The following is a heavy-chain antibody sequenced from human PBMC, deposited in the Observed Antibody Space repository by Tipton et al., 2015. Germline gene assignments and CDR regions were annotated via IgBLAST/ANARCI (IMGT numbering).Heavy chain of an antibody. D-gene: IGHD2-21*01. Sequence: TLSLTCTVSGVSVSSGSYYWNWIRQPAGKGLEWIGRISTSGITNYNPSLKSRVTMSVDTSKNQFSLKLSSVIAADTAVYYCARDVMSYGMDVWGQGTTVTVSS. CDR1: GVSVSSGSYY. CDR2: ISTSGIT. J-gene: IGHJ6*02. CDR3: ARDVMSYGMDV. V-gene: IGHV4-61*02.